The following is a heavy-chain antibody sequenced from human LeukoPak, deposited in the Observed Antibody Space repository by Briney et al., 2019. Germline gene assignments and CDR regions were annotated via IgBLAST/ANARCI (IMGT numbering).Heavy chain of an antibody. CDR3: AKARGRIAVAGTRQYYFDY. J-gene: IGHJ4*02. CDR2: ISGSGGST. D-gene: IGHD6-19*01. Sequence: PGGSLRLSCAASGFTFSSYAMSWVRQAPGKGLEWVSAISGSGGSTYYADSVKGRFTISRDNAKNSLYLQMNSLRAEDTALYYCAKARGRIAVAGTRQYYFDYWGQGTLVTVSS. CDR1: GFTFSSYA. V-gene: IGHV3-23*01.